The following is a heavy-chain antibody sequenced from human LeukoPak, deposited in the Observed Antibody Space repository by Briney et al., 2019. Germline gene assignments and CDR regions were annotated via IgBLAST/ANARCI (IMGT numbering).Heavy chain of an antibody. J-gene: IGHJ4*02. Sequence: GGSLRLSCAASGFTFTKYWMSWVRQAPGKGLELVANIKQDRSEKYYVDSVKGRFTISRDNAENSLYLQMNSLRAEDTAVYYCARDLRYGMLGYFDYWGQGTLVTDSS. CDR3: ARDLRYGMLGYFDY. D-gene: IGHD3-10*02. CDR2: IKQDRSEK. V-gene: IGHV3-7*01. CDR1: GFTFTKYW.